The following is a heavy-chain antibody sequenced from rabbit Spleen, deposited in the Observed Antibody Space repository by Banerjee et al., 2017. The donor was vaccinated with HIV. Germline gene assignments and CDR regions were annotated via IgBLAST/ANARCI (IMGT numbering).Heavy chain of an antibody. Sequence: QSLEESGGDLVKPGASLTLTCTASGFSFSSSYYMCWVRQAPGKGLEWIACIYGGSSGSPYYATWAKGRFTISKTSSTTVTLQLTSLTAADTATYFCARGSAAMTMVITGFYFSLWGQGTLVTVS. CDR2: IYGGSSGSP. V-gene: IGHV1S40*01. D-gene: IGHD2-1*01. CDR3: ARGSAAMTMVITGFYFSL. CDR1: GFSFSSSYY. J-gene: IGHJ4*01.